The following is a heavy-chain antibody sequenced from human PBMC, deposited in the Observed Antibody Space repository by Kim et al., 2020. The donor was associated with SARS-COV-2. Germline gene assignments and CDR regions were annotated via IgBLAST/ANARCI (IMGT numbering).Heavy chain of an antibody. CDR3: ARDRTVRGVSRVAFDL. Sequence: GGSLRLSCAASGFGFSSYSMNWVRQAPGKGLECIASITATTRATDYSDSVKGRFTISRDNVKNSLYLQMSGLRDADTAVYYCARDRTVRGVSRVAFDLWGQGTLVTVSS. V-gene: IGHV3-48*02. D-gene: IGHD3-10*01. CDR1: GFGFSSYS. J-gene: IGHJ4*02. CDR2: ITATTRAT.